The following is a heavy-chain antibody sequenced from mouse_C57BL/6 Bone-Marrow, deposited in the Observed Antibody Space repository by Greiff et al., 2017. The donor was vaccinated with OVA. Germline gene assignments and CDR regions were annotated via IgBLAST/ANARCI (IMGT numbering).Heavy chain of an antibody. J-gene: IGHJ2*01. Sequence: VKLVESGAELVRPGASVKLSCKASGYTFTDYYINWVKQRPGQGLEWIARIYPGSGNTYYNEKFKGKATLTAEKSSSTAYLQLSSLTSEDSAVYFCARERGYFDYWGQGTTLTVSS. CDR2: IYPGSGNT. V-gene: IGHV1-76*01. CDR3: ARERGYFDY. CDR1: GYTFTDYY.